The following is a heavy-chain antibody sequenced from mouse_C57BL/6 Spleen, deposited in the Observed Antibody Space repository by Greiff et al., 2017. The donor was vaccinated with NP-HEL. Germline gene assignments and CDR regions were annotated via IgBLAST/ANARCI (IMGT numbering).Heavy chain of an antibody. CDR2: IWSDGST. D-gene: IGHD1-1*01. J-gene: IGHJ4*01. CDR3: ARHYYGSFYAMDY. V-gene: IGHV2-6-1*01. CDR1: GFSLTSYG. Sequence: QVQLKESGPGLVAPSQSLSITCTVSGFSLTSYGVHWVRQPPGKGLEWLVVIWSDGSTTYNSALKSRLSISKDNSKSQVFLKMNSLQTDDTAMYYCARHYYGSFYAMDYWGQGTSVTVSS.